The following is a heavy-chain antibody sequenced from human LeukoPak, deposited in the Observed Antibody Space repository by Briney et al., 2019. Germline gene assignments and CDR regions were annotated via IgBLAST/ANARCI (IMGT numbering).Heavy chain of an antibody. CDR1: GMTLSDQY. Sequence: GGSLRLSCAASGMTLSDQYMEWVRQAPGKGLDWVGRTRSKANNHTTEYAASVKGRFTISRDDSNNSLYLQMNSLKTEDTAVYYCARMTFGGMDVWGKGTTVSVSS. V-gene: IGHV3-72*01. J-gene: IGHJ6*04. D-gene: IGHD3-16*01. CDR3: ARMTFGGMDV. CDR2: TRSKANNHTT.